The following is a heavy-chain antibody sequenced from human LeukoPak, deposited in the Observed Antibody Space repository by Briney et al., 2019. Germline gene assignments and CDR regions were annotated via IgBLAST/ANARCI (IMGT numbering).Heavy chain of an antibody. CDR3: AKVTQYYYDSSGYYGSGYFDY. CDR2: ITGSGGST. CDR1: GFTFDSYA. D-gene: IGHD3-22*01. J-gene: IGHJ4*02. V-gene: IGHV3-23*01. Sequence: GGSLRLSCAASGFTFDSYAMSWVRQAPGKGLEWVSAITGSGGSTYFADSVKGRFTISRDNSKNTMYLQMNSLRAEDTAVYYCAKVTQYYYDSSGYYGSGYFDYWGQGTLVTVSS.